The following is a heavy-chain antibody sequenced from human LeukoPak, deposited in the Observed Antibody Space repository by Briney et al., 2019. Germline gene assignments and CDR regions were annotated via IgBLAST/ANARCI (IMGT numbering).Heavy chain of an antibody. V-gene: IGHV3-74*01. CDR1: GFMLSSTW. Sequence: GGSLRLSCAASGFMLSSTWMHWVRQAPGKRLVWVSRINSDATSTSYADSVRGRFTISRDDAKNTMYLQMNSLRAEDTAVYYCVRGSPGYSSSWHAYWGQGTLVTVSS. CDR3: VRGSPGYSSSWHAY. J-gene: IGHJ4*02. CDR2: INSDATST. D-gene: IGHD6-13*01.